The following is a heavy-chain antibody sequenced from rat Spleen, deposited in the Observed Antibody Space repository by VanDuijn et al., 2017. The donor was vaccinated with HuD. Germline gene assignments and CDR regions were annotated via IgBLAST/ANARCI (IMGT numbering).Heavy chain of an antibody. Sequence: EVQLVESGGGLVQPGRSLKLSCAASGFTFSDYAMAWVRQAPKKGLEWVATIIYDGSSTYYRDSVKGRFTISRDNAKSTLYLQMDSLRSEDTATYYCAREVLTTPGRDWGQGVMVTVSS. V-gene: IGHV5-17*01. CDR3: AREVLTTPGRD. CDR2: IIYDGSST. CDR1: GFTFSDYA. J-gene: IGHJ2*01. D-gene: IGHD1-8*01.